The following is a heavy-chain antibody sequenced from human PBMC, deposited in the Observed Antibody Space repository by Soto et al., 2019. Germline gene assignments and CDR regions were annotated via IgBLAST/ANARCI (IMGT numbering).Heavy chain of an antibody. V-gene: IGHV3-74*01. CDR2: VNNDGRDT. Sequence: GGSLRLSCAASGFTFSRYWMHWVRQPPGKGLVWVARVNNDGRDTAHADSVRGRFSISRDNAENTVYLEMNSLRAEDTAVYYCVRGGASGVKTNFASWGQGILVTVSS. CDR3: VRGGASGVKTNFAS. D-gene: IGHD2-15*01. CDR1: GFTFSRYW. J-gene: IGHJ4*02.